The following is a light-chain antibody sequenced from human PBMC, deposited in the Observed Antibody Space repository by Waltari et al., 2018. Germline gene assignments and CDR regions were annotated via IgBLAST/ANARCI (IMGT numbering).Light chain of an antibody. Sequence: QSALTQPASVSGTPGQSITISCSGTTSDVGSYDLFSWYQQHPGEAPKLLICEVFKRPPDTSSRFSGAKSGSTASLTISGLQPEDEADYYCCSYADRGTYVFGSGTTLTVL. CDR1: TSDVGSYDL. V-gene: IGLV2-23*02. CDR2: EVF. CDR3: CSYADRGTYV. J-gene: IGLJ1*01.